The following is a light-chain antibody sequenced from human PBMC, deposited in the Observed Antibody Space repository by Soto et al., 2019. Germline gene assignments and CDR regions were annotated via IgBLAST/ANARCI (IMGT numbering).Light chain of an antibody. J-gene: IGKJ2*01. V-gene: IGKV3-20*01. CDR3: QKYDSSPYT. Sequence: EIVLTQSPGTLSLSPGERATLSCRASQSVSSTYLSWYQQKPGQAPRLLIYAASSRETGIPDTFSGSGSGTDFTLTISSLEPEDFAVYYCQKYDSSPYTFGQGTKLEIK. CDR1: QSVSSTY. CDR2: AAS.